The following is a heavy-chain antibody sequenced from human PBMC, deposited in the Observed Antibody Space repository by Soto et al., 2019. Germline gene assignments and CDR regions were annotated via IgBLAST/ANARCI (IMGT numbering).Heavy chain of an antibody. J-gene: IGHJ4*02. CDR1: GGSISSGGYY. V-gene: IGHV4-31*03. D-gene: IGHD1-20*01. CDR3: ATVGGNWNYVDH. Sequence: SETLSLTCTVSGGSISSGGYYWSWIRQHPEKGLEWIGYIYYTGSTYYNPSLKSRVTMSVDTSKNQSSLKLSSVTAADTAVYYCATVGGNWNYVDHWGQGTLVTVSS. CDR2: IYYTGST.